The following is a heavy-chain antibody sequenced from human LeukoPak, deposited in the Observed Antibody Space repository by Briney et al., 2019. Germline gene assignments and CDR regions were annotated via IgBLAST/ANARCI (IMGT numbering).Heavy chain of an antibody. V-gene: IGHV3-11*01. D-gene: IGHD4-23*01. Sequence: GGSLRLSCAASGFTFSDYYMSWIRQAPGKGLEWVSYISSSGSTIYYADSVKGRFTISRDNAKNSLYLQMNSLRAEDTAVYYCARGDRSGNSFYYYYYGMDVWGQGTTVTVSS. CDR3: ARGDRSGNSFYYYYYGMDV. CDR2: ISSSGSTI. J-gene: IGHJ6*02. CDR1: GFTFSDYY.